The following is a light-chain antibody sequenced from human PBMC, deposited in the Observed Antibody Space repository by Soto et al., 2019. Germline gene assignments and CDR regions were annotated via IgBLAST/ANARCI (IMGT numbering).Light chain of an antibody. J-gene: IGKJ1*01. CDR2: AAS. CDR3: QNYNGAPWT. Sequence: DIQMTQSPSSLSASVGDRVTITCRASQGISTYLVWYQQQPGTVPKLLIFAASTLQSGGPSRFSGSGSGTDFTLTISSLQPEDVAPYYCQNYNGAPWTFGQGTKVEIQ. V-gene: IGKV1-27*01. CDR1: QGISTY.